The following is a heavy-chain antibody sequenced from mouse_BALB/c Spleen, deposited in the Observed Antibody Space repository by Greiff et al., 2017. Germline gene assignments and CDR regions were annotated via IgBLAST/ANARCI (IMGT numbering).Heavy chain of an antibody. CDR2: INPSSGYT. J-gene: IGHJ3*01. Sequence: QVQLKQSGAELMKPGASVKMSCKASGYTFTSYTMHWVKQRPGQGLEWIGYINPSSGYTNYNQKFKDKATLTADKSSSTAYMQLSSLTSEDSAVYYCAREGRLRGWFAYWGQGTLVTVSA. CDR3: AREGRLRGWFAY. V-gene: IGHV1S26*01. CDR1: GYTFTSYT. D-gene: IGHD2-4*01.